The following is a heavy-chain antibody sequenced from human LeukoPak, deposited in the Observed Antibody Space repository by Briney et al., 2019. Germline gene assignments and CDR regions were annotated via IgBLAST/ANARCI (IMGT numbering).Heavy chain of an antibody. V-gene: IGHV3-30-3*01. J-gene: IGHJ6*02. CDR2: ISYDGSNK. CDR3: ARSKLKRITMVRGVIIDYGLDV. D-gene: IGHD3-10*01. CDR1: GFTFSSYA. Sequence: GGSLRLSCAASGFTFSSYAKHWVRQAPGKGLEWVAVISYDGSNKYYADSVKGRFTISRDNSKNTLYLQMNSLRAEDTAVYYCARSKLKRITMVRGVIIDYGLDVWGQGTTVTVSS.